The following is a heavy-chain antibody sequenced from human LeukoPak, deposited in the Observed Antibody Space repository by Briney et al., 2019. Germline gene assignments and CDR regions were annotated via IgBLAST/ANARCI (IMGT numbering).Heavy chain of an antibody. J-gene: IGHJ4*02. CDR2: MNPNSGNT. CDR3: ARTYYDILTGYYYFDY. CDR1: GYTFTSYD. Sequence: GASVKVSCKASGYTFTSYDINWVRQATGQGLEWMGWMNPNSGNTSYAQKFHGRVTMTRNTSISTAYMELSSLRSEDTAVYYCARTYYDILTGYYYFDYWGQGTLVTVSS. V-gene: IGHV1-8*01. D-gene: IGHD3-9*01.